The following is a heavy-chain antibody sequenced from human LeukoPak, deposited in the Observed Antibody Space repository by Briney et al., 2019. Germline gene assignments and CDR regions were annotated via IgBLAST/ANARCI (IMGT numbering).Heavy chain of an antibody. Sequence: SGGSLRLSCAASGFTFSSYAMSWVRQAPGKRLEWVSAISGSGGSTYYADSVKGRFTISRDNSKNTLYLQINSLRAEDTAVYYRAKASYCSGGSCYSHFDYWGQGTLVTVSS. V-gene: IGHV3-23*01. CDR3: AKASYCSGGSCYSHFDY. D-gene: IGHD2-15*01. CDR2: ISGSGGST. CDR1: GFTFSSYA. J-gene: IGHJ4*02.